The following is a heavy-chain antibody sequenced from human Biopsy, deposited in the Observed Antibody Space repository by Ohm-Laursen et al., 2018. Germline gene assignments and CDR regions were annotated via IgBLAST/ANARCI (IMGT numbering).Heavy chain of an antibody. CDR2: ISWNSVGI. D-gene: IGHD2-15*01. Sequence: SSLRLSCVVSGFIFDDYAMHWVRQAPGKGLEWVSGISWNSVGIGYADSVKGRFTISRDNAKNFPYLEMNNLRPEDTALYYCAKIHCSGGSCYPNAFDMWGHGTRVTVS. CDR1: GFIFDDYA. CDR3: AKIHCSGGSCYPNAFDM. V-gene: IGHV3-9*01. J-gene: IGHJ3*02.